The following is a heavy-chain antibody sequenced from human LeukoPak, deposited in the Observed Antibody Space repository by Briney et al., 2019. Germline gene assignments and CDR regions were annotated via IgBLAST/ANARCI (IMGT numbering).Heavy chain of an antibody. Sequence: GGSLRLSCTASTFTLNNYWMSWVRQAPGIGLEWVANIKQDGSEKYYVDSVKGRFTISRDNAKNSLYLQMNSLRAEDTAVYYCASRAGYTGSWSVFDYWGQGTLVTVSS. D-gene: IGHD6-13*01. CDR3: ASRAGYTGSWSVFDY. J-gene: IGHJ4*02. CDR2: IKQDGSEK. V-gene: IGHV3-7*05. CDR1: TFTLNNYW.